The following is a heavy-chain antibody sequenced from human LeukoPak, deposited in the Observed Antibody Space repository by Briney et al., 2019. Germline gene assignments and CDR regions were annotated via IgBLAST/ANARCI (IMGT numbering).Heavy chain of an antibody. D-gene: IGHD4-17*01. J-gene: IGHJ4*02. CDR2: ISSSGSTI. Sequence: GGSLRLSCAASGFTFSSYEMNWVRQAPGKGLEWVSYISSSGSTIYYADSVKGRSTISRDNAKNTLYLQMNSLRAEDTAVYYCARPLVTTALYFDYWGQGTLVTVSS. CDR3: ARPLVTTALYFDY. V-gene: IGHV3-48*03. CDR1: GFTFSSYE.